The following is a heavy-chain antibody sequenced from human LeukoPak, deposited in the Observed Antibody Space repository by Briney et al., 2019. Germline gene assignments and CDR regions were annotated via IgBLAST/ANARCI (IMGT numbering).Heavy chain of an antibody. CDR3: AREYCSGGSCYGIGDAFDI. J-gene: IGHJ3*02. CDR1: GYTFTSYG. Sequence: ASVKVSCKASGYTFTSYGISWVRQAPGQGLEWMGWISAYNGNTNYAQKLQGRVTMTTDTSTSTAYMELRSLRSDDTAVYYCAREYCSGGSCYGIGDAFDIWGQGTMVTVSS. CDR2: ISAYNGNT. D-gene: IGHD2-15*01. V-gene: IGHV1-18*01.